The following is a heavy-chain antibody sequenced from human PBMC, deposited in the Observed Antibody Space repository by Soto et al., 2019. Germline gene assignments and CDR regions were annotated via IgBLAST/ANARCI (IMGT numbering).Heavy chain of an antibody. Sequence: LKISCKGSGYSFTSYWISWVRQMPGKGLEWMGRIDPSDSYTNYSPSFQGHVTISADKSISTAYLQWSSLKASDTAMYYCARLLVSSSWPFDPWGQGTLVTVS. J-gene: IGHJ5*02. CDR3: ARLLVSSSWPFDP. D-gene: IGHD6-13*01. CDR1: GYSFTSYW. CDR2: IDPSDSYT. V-gene: IGHV5-10-1*01.